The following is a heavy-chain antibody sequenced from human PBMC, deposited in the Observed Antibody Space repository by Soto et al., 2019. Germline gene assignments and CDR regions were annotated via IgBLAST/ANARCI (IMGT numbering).Heavy chain of an antibody. D-gene: IGHD5-12*01. CDR1: GFPFSSYE. CDR3: ARERWLRYSGYDWHFDY. Sequence: EVQLVESGGVLVQPGESLRLSCEASGFPFSSYEMNWVRQAPGKGLEWVAYISSGGGNIYYAESVKGRFTISRDNSKNSVDLQMNSLRAEDTAVYYCARERWLRYSGYDWHFDYWGQGTLVTVSS. CDR2: ISSGGGNI. V-gene: IGHV3-48*03. J-gene: IGHJ4*02.